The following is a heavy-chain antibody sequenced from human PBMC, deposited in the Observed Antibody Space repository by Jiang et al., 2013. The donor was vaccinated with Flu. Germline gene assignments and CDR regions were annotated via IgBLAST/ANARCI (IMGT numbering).Heavy chain of an antibody. J-gene: IGHJ3*02. CDR3: ARSDSYCRGYCYRFDAFDI. D-gene: IGHD2-21*01. CDR2: ISTSGGA. Sequence: GPGLVKPSETLSLTCTVSGGSIGAYYWSWIRRPPGKGLECIGYISTSGGANYNPSLKSRVTISMDTSNNQFSLRLNSATAADTAVYYCARSDSYCRGYCYRFDAFDIWGQGTLVTVSS. V-gene: IGHV4-4*09. CDR1: GGSIGAYY.